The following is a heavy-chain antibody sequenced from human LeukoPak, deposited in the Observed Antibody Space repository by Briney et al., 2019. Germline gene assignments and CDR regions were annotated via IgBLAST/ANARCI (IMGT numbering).Heavy chain of an antibody. CDR1: GFTFSSYD. V-gene: IGHV3-13*01. CDR3: ARGGYYASGSYWFRGKFDY. Sequence: GGSLRLSCAASGFTFSSYDMHWVRQATGKGLEWVSAIGTAGDTYYPGSVKGRFTISRENAKNSLYLQMNTLRAADTAVYYCARGGYYASGSYWFRGKFDYWGQGTLVTVSS. J-gene: IGHJ4*02. D-gene: IGHD3-10*01. CDR2: IGTAGDT.